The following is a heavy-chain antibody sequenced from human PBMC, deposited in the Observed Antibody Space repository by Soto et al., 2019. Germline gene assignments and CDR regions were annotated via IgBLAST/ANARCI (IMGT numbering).Heavy chain of an antibody. V-gene: IGHV3-53*01. CDR3: AGSTNWSLYYLDY. Sequence: PGGSLRLSCAVSDFSVSGNYMNWVRQAPGKGLEWVSVVYSGGNTYYADSVKGRFTVSRDKSKNTMYLQMNSLRAGDTAVYYCAGSTNWSLYYLDYWGQGTLVTVSS. CDR1: DFSVSGNY. CDR2: VYSGGNT. D-gene: IGHD3-9*01. J-gene: IGHJ4*02.